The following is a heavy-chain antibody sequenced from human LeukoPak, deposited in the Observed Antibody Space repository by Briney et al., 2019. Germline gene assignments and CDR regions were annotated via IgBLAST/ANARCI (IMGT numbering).Heavy chain of an antibody. Sequence: SQTLSLTCTVSGGSISSGSYYWSWIRQPPGKGLEWIGSFYHSGSTYYNPSLKSRVTISVDTSKNQFSLKLSSVTAADTAVYYCARHDFYSNYPHNWFDPWGQGTLVTVSS. CDR1: GGSISSGSYY. D-gene: IGHD4-11*01. V-gene: IGHV4-39*01. CDR2: FYHSGST. CDR3: ARHDFYSNYPHNWFDP. J-gene: IGHJ5*02.